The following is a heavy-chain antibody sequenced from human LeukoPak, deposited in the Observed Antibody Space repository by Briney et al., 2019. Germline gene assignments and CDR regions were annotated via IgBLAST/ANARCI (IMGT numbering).Heavy chain of an antibody. J-gene: IGHJ4*02. Sequence: SETLSLTCAVYGGSFSGYYWSWIRRPPGKGLEWIGEINHSGSTNYNPSLKSRVTISVDTSKNQFSLKLSSVTAADTAVYYCARGRLTSDFDYWGQGTLVTVSS. CDR2: INHSGST. CDR1: GGSFSGYY. CDR3: ARGRLTSDFDY. D-gene: IGHD2-2*01. V-gene: IGHV4-34*01.